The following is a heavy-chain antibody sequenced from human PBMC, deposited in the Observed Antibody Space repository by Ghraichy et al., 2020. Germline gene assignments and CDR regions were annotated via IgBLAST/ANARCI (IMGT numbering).Heavy chain of an antibody. Sequence: GGSLRLSCAASGFTFSSYSMNWVRQAPGKGLEWVSSISSSSSYIYYADSVKGRFTISRDNAKNSLYLQMNSLRAEDTAVYYCARDNDYYDSSDHIPNKAAFDIWGQGTMVTVSS. D-gene: IGHD3-22*01. CDR1: GFTFSSYS. CDR2: ISSSSSYI. CDR3: ARDNDYYDSSDHIPNKAAFDI. V-gene: IGHV3-21*01. J-gene: IGHJ3*02.